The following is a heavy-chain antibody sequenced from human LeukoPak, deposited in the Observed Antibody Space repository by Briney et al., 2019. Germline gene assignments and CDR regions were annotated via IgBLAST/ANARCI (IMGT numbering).Heavy chain of an antibody. J-gene: IGHJ4*02. CDR3: ARDQRGDSAYDFDY. V-gene: IGHV4-59*01. CDR2: IYFTGTT. Sequence: PSETLSLTCTVSGGSISSYYWSWIRQSPGKGLEWIGYIYFTGTTNYNPSLKSRVTISVDTSKKQLSLKLRSVTAADTAVYYCARDQRGDSAYDFDYWGRESWSPSPQ. CDR1: GGSISSYY. D-gene: IGHD5-12*01.